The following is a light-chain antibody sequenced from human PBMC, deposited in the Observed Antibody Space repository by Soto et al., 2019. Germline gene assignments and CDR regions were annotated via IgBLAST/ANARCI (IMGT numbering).Light chain of an antibody. CDR3: QQRNSYPRT. CDR1: QGINIF. V-gene: IGKV1-9*01. J-gene: IGKJ2*01. Sequence: DIQLTQSPSFLSASVGDRVTITCRASQGINIFLAWFHQKPGKAPNLLISSAPTLQSGVPSRFSGSGSETEFTLTITSLQPEDSATYYCQQRNSYPRTFGQGTKVEIK. CDR2: SAP.